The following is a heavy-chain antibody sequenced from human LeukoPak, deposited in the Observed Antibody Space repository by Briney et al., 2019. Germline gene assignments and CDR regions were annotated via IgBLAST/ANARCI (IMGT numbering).Heavy chain of an antibody. J-gene: IGHJ4*02. D-gene: IGHD6-25*01. CDR3: ARDAEQRGYFDY. V-gene: IGHV3-21*01. CDR1: GFTFSNYN. Sequence: GGSLRLSCAASGFTFSNYNMNWGRQAPGKGLEWVSSISSSNNYIYYADSVKGRFTISRDTVKNSLYLQMKSLRAEDTAVYYCARDAEQRGYFDYWGQGTLVTVSS. CDR2: ISSSNNYI.